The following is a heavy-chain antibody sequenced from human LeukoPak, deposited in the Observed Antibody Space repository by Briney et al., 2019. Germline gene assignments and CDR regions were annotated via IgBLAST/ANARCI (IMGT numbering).Heavy chain of an antibody. V-gene: IGHV1-46*01. Sequence: ASVKVSCKASGYTFTSYYMHWVRQAPGQGLEWMGIINPSGGSTSYAQKFQGRVTMTRDMSTSTVYMELSSLRSEDTAVYYCARGHDIVLMVYAIPDDMDYFDYWGQGTLVTVSS. CDR1: GYTFTSYY. D-gene: IGHD2-8*01. CDR2: INPSGGST. CDR3: ARGHDIVLMVYAIPDDMDYFDY. J-gene: IGHJ4*02.